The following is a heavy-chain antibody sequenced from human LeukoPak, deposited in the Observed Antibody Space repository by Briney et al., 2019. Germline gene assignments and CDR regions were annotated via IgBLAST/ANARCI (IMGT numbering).Heavy chain of an antibody. V-gene: IGHV4-59*01. D-gene: IGHD5-18*01. CDR1: GGSISSYY. CDR2: IYYSGST. CDR3: ARDRGYVYYMDV. Sequence: PSETLSLTCTVSGGSISSYYWSWIRQPPGKGLEWIGYIYYSGSTNYNPSLKSRVTISVDTSKNHFSQKLSSVTAADTAVYYCARDRGYVYYMDVWGKGTTVTVSS. J-gene: IGHJ6*03.